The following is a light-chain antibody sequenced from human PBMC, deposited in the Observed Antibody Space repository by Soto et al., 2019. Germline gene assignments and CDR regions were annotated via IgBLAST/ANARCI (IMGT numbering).Light chain of an antibody. CDR1: QSVSSN. CDR2: GAS. V-gene: IGKV3-15*01. CDR3: QQYVRSPWT. Sequence: EMVMTQSPATLSVSPGERATLSCRASQSVSSNLAWYQQKPGQAPRLLIYGASTRATGIPARFSGSGSGTDFILTISRLEPEDFAVYYCQQYVRSPWTFGQGTKVDIK. J-gene: IGKJ1*01.